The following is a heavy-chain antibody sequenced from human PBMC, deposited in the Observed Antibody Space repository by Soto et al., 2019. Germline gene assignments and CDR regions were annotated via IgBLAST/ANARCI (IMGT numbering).Heavy chain of an antibody. CDR2: IYYSGST. CDR1: GGSISSCY. J-gene: IGHJ6*02. CDR3: ARNVDIVATTGPDGEYYYYGMDV. V-gene: IGHV4-59*01. D-gene: IGHD5-12*01. Sequence: SETLSLTCTVSGGSISSCYWSWIRQPPGKGLEWIGYIYYSGSTNYNPSLKSRVTISVGTSKNQFSLKLSSVTAADTAVYYCARNVDIVATTGPDGEYYYYGMDVWGQGTKVTVSS.